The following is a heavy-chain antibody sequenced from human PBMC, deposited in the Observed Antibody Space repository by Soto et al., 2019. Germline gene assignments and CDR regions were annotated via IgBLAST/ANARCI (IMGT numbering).Heavy chain of an antibody. J-gene: IGHJ4*02. D-gene: IGHD3-22*01. V-gene: IGHV3-23*01. CDR2: ISGSGGST. CDR1: GFTFSSYA. Sequence: GGSLRLSCAASGFTFSSYAMSWVRQAPGKGLEWVSAISGSGGSTYYADSVKGRFTISRDNSKNTLYLQMNSLRAEDTAVYYCAKRGDYYDSSGYYYFDYWGQGTLLTVSS. CDR3: AKRGDYYDSSGYYYFDY.